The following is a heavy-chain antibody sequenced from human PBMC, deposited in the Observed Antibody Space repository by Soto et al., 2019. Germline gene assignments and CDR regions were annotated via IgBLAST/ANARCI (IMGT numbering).Heavy chain of an antibody. V-gene: IGHV4-30-2*01. D-gene: IGHD6-19*01. CDR3: AGMPYTSGLRFDP. CDR2: IYQSGVT. Sequence: SETLSLTCNMSGDSYSISNYSWSWIRQPPGKALQWIGFIYQSGVTSYNPSLASRVSISLDRSNNQCSLKLKSVTAADTAVYFCAGMPYTSGLRFDPWGPGTRFTVSS. J-gene: IGHJ5*02. CDR1: GDSYSISNYS.